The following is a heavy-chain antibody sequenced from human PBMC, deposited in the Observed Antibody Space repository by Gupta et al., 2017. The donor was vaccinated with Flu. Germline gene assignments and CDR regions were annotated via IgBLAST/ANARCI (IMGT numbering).Heavy chain of an antibody. CDR1: RFTFDAYD. D-gene: IGHD5-12*01. J-gene: IGHJ4*02. V-gene: IGHV3-13*01. CDR2: IGTAGDT. CDR3: VMGLGGYYTAWGYFDS. Sequence: EVEVVASRGGSVRHGGSLRRSLSVPRFTFDAYDMPCVRHVTGHGLGWVSVIGTAGDTFYPASVKGRFITSSENAKQFLFLQMTSLGAADTALYCCVMGLGGYYTAWGYFDSWGPGTLVTVSS.